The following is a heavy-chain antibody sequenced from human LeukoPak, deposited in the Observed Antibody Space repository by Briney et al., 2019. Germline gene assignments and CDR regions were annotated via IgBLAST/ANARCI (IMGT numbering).Heavy chain of an antibody. CDR3: AKTHSSGWYSYFDY. J-gene: IGHJ4*02. Sequence: GGSLRLSCAASGFTFSSYAMSWVRQAPGKGLEWVSAISGSGGSTYYADSVKGRFTISRDNSKNTLYLQMNSLRAEGTAVYYCAKTHSSGWYSYFDYWGQGTLVTVSS. CDR1: GFTFSSYA. V-gene: IGHV3-23*01. CDR2: ISGSGGST. D-gene: IGHD6-19*01.